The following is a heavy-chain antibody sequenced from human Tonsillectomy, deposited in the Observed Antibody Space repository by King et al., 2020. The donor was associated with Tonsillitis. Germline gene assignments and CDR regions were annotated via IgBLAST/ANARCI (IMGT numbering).Heavy chain of an antibody. J-gene: IGHJ4*02. Sequence: VQLVQSGAEVKKPGESLTISCKASGYTFTNYWIAWVRQMPGKGLEWMGIIYASDSGTRYSPSFQGQVTFSVDRSISTAYLRWSSLKASDTAIYYCVRRQYDFWGQGTLVTVSS. CDR1: GYTFTNYW. CDR3: VRRQYDF. CDR2: IYASDSGT. D-gene: IGHD6-25*01. V-gene: IGHV5-51*03.